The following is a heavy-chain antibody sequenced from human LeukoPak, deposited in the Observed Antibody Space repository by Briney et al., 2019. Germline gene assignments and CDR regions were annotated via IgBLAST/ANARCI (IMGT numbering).Heavy chain of an antibody. Sequence: SETLSLTCDVSGDSIHFRGYSWSWIRQSPGEGLEWIGYMYYNGIAYYNPSLANRVVISADMSKKQFSLEVFSVTAADTAVYYCASLPDKFWSGSYYYHGMDVWGQGTTVTVSS. CDR2: MYYNGIA. CDR3: ASLPDKFWSGSYYYHGMDV. D-gene: IGHD3-3*01. CDR1: GDSIHFRGYS. J-gene: IGHJ6*02. V-gene: IGHV4-30-2*06.